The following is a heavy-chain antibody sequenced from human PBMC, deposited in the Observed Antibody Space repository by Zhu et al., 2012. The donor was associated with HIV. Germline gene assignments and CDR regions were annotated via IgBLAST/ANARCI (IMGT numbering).Heavy chain of an antibody. V-gene: IGHV4-39*07. J-gene: IGHJ5*02. CDR2: IYYSGTT. Sequence: QVQLQESGPGLVKPSETLSLTCTVSGGSISGSTYYWGWIRQPPGKGLEWIGGIYYSGTTYYNPSLKSRVTISVDTSKNQFSLKLNSVTAADTAVYYCVREYTILITGRRVNWFDPWAREPRXRLL. D-gene: IGHD3-3*01. CDR1: GGSISGSTYY. CDR3: VREYTILITGRRVNWFDP.